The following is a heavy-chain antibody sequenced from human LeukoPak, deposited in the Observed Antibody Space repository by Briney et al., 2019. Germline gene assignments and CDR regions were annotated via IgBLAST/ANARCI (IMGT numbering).Heavy chain of an antibody. J-gene: IGHJ4*02. CDR3: ARDLNKDIAVAGPFDY. D-gene: IGHD6-19*01. CDR2: IIPIFGTA. V-gene: IGHV1-69*13. CDR1: GGTFSSYA. Sequence: ASVKVSCKAPGGTFSSYAISWVRQAPGQGLEWMGGIIPIFGTANYAQKFQGRVTITADESTSTAYMELSSLGSEDTAVYYCARDLNKDIAVAGPFDYWGQGTLVTVSS.